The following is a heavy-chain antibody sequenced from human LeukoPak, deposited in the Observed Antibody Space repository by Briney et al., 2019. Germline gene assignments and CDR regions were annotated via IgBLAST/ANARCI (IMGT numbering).Heavy chain of an antibody. V-gene: IGHV3-15*01. D-gene: IGHD3-10*01. CDR2: IKSKTDGGTT. J-gene: IGHJ4*02. CDR1: GFTFSNAW. Sequence: TGGSLRLSCAASGFTFSNAWMSWVRQAPGKGLEWVGRIKSKTDGGTTDYAAPVKGRFTISRDDSKNTLYLQMNSLKTEDTAVYYCTTGWFGELFGYWGQGTLVTVSS. CDR3: TTGWFGELFGY.